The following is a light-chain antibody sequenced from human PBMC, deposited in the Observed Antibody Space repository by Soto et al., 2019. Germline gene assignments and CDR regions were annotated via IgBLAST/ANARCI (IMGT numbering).Light chain of an antibody. V-gene: IGLV2-8*01. Sequence: QSLLTQPPSASGSPGQSVTISCTGTSSDVGYYNYVSWYQQYPGKAPKLLIYEVSKRPSGVPDRFSGSKSGNTASLTVSGLQAADEADYYCTSYAGTDVHYVFGTGTKVTVL. CDR1: SSDVGYYNY. CDR2: EVS. CDR3: TSYAGTDVHYV. J-gene: IGLJ1*01.